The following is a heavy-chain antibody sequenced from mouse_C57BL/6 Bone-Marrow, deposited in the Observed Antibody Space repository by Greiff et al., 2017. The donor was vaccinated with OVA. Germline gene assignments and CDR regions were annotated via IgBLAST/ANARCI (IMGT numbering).Heavy chain of an antibody. Sequence: DVHLVESGGGLVQSGRSLRLSCATSGFTFSDFYMEWVRQAPGKGLEWIAASRNKANDYTTEYSASVKGRFIVSRDTSQSILYLQMNALRAEDTAIYYCARDAGYYGKDWYFDVWGTGTTVTVSS. V-gene: IGHV7-1*01. CDR3: ARDAGYYGKDWYFDV. CDR1: GFTFSDFY. CDR2: SRNKANDYTT. J-gene: IGHJ1*03. D-gene: IGHD1-1*01.